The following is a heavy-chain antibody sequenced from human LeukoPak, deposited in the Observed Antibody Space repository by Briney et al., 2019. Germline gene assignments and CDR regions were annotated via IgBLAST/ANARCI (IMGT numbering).Heavy chain of an antibody. Sequence: GGTLRLSCAASGFGFGSYNMYWVRQAPGKGLEWVTLISFDGNDKKYADSVKGRFTVSRDNSRNTLFLQMNSLRPEDTAVYYCARVYGSEIDYWGQGTLVTVSS. J-gene: IGHJ4*02. V-gene: IGHV3-30*03. CDR1: GFGFGSYN. CDR2: ISFDGNDK. D-gene: IGHD3-10*01. CDR3: ARVYGSEIDY.